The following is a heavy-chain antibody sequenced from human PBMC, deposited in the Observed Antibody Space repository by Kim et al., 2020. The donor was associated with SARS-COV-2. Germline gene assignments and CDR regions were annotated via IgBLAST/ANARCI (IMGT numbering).Heavy chain of an antibody. CDR1: GFTFSSYA. V-gene: IGHV3-23*01. D-gene: IGHD6-19*01. CDR2: ISGSGGST. Sequence: GGSLRLSCAASGFTFSSYAMSWVRQAPGKGLEWVSAISGSGGSTYYADSVKGRFTISRDNSKNTLYLQMNSLRAEDTAVYYCAKDRYLEQWLSGFDPWGQGTLVTVSS. CDR3: AKDRYLEQWLSGFDP. J-gene: IGHJ5*02.